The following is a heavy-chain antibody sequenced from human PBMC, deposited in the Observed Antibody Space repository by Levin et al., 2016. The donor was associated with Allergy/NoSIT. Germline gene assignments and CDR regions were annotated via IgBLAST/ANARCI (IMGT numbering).Heavy chain of an antibody. CDR3: ATIYFDWLLCRDCSPASFDY. V-gene: IGHV1-46*01. Sequence: ASVKVSCKASGYTFTSYYMHWVRQAPGQGLEWMGIINPSGGSTSYAQKFQGRVTMTTDTSTSTAYMELRSLRSDDTAVYYCATIYFDWLLCRDCSPASFDYWGQGTLVTVSS. CDR1: GYTFTSYY. D-gene: IGHD3-9*01. J-gene: IGHJ4*02. CDR2: INPSGGST.